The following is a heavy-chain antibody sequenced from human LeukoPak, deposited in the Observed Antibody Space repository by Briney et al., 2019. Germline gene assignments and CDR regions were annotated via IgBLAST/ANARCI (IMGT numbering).Heavy chain of an antibody. V-gene: IGHV3-23*01. CDR2: ISGNGEST. J-gene: IGHJ4*02. Sequence: PGGSLRLSCAASGFTFNIYAMSWVRQAPGKGLEWVSDISGNGESTYYADSVKGRFTISRDDARDSLFLQMNSLRAEDTAVYFCVRLRRNNDRSGYYYYYDYWGQGTLVTVSS. CDR1: GFTFNIYA. CDR3: VRLRRNNDRSGYYYYYDY. D-gene: IGHD3-22*01.